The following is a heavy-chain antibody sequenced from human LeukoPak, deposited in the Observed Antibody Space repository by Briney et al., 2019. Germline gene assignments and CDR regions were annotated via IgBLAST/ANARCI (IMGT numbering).Heavy chain of an antibody. Sequence: SSETLSLTCTVSGGSISSYYWSWIRQPAGKGLEWIGRIYSSGSTSGSTNYNPSLKSRVTMSLDTSKNQFSLKLSSVTAADTAVYYCARGGPGSGWYGWGQGTLVTVSS. CDR3: ARGGPGSGWYG. CDR2: IYSSGSTSGST. D-gene: IGHD6-19*01. V-gene: IGHV4-4*07. J-gene: IGHJ4*02. CDR1: GGSISSYY.